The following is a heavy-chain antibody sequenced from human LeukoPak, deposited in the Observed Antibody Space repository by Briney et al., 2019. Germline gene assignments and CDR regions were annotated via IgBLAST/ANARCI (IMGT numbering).Heavy chain of an antibody. V-gene: IGHV3-74*01. J-gene: IGHJ4*02. D-gene: IGHD4-17*01. CDR2: INTDGSST. CDR1: GFTFSSYW. CDR3: ARDLRSNGDYYFDY. Sequence: GGSLRLSCAASGFTFSSYWMHWVRHAPGKGLVWVSRINTDGSSTNYADSVKGRFTISRDNVKNTLYLQMNSLRAEDTAVYYCARDLRSNGDYYFDYWGQGTLVTVSS.